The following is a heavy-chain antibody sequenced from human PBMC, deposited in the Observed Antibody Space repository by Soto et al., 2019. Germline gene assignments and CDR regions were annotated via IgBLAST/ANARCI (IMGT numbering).Heavy chain of an antibody. J-gene: IGHJ6*02. Sequence: QVQLVQSGAEVKKPGSSVKVSCKASGGTFSSYAISWVRQAPGQGLEWMGGIIPIFGTANYAQKFQGRVKITADKSTSTAYMELSSLRSEDTAVYYCARDDGDTAMVWGGMDVWGQGTTVTVSS. CDR1: GGTFSSYA. CDR3: ARDDGDTAMVWGGMDV. D-gene: IGHD5-18*01. CDR2: IIPIFGTA. V-gene: IGHV1-69*06.